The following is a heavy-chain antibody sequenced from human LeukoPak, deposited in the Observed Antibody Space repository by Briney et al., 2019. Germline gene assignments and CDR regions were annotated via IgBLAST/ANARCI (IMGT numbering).Heavy chain of an antibody. D-gene: IGHD3-3*01. CDR3: AKDLFLGVVTGGDFDY. Sequence: GGSLRLSCAASGFTFSSYWMHWVRQAPGKGLVWVSRINGDGSSTTYADSVKGRFTISRDNAKNTLYLQMNSLRAEDTAVYYCAKDLFLGVVTGGDFDYWGQGTLVTVSS. J-gene: IGHJ4*02. CDR1: GFTFSSYW. V-gene: IGHV3-74*01. CDR2: INGDGSST.